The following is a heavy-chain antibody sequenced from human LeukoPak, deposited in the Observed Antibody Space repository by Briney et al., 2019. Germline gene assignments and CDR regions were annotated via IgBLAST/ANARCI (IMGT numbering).Heavy chain of an antibody. D-gene: IGHD1-7*01. Sequence: SETLSLTCTVSGGSISNSSSYWGWIRQPPGKGLEWIGSIYYSGNTYDIPSLKSRVTISVDTSKNQFSLKLNSVTAADPAVYYCARETRSVISRHPIDYWGQGTLVTVSS. CDR3: ARETRSVISRHPIDY. CDR2: IYYSGNT. V-gene: IGHV4-39*07. CDR1: GGSISNSSSY. J-gene: IGHJ4*02.